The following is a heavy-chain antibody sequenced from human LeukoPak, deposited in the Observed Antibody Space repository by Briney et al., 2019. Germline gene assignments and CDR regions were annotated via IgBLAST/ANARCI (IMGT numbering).Heavy chain of an antibody. CDR1: GGSFSSGGYY. CDR3: ARHHTIFGVATYYYMDV. V-gene: IGHV4-30-2*03. Sequence: SQTLSLTCTVSGGSFSSGGYYWTWIRQPPGKGLEWVGYIYQSGNTYYKPSLKSRVTISVDTSKNQFSLKLSSVTAADTAVYYCARHHTIFGVATYYYMDVWGKGTTVTVSS. CDR2: IYQSGNT. J-gene: IGHJ6*03. D-gene: IGHD3-3*01.